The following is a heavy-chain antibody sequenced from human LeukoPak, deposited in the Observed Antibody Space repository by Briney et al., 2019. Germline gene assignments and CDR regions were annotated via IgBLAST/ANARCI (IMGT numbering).Heavy chain of an antibody. J-gene: IGHJ5*02. CDR1: AYPFTGYY. V-gene: IGHV1-2*02. CDR2: MNPSNGDT. CDR3: ARWEASPSRGWFSP. Sequence: GASVKVSCKASAYPFTGYYVHWVRQAPGQGLEWMGWMNPSNGDTNYVQKSQGRVTMTRDTSRRTAYMELNSLRFDDTAVYYCARWEASPSRGWFSPWGQGTLVTVSS. D-gene: IGHD3-22*01.